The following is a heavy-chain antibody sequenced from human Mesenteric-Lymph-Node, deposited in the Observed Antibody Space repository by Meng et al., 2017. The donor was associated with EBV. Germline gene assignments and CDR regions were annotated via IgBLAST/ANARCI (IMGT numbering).Heavy chain of an antibody. V-gene: IGHV4-4*03. Sequence: GPGLVKPPGTLSPTCAVSGGSISSSNWWSWVRQPPGKGLEWIGEIYHSGSTNYNPSLKSRVTISVDKSKNQFSLKLSSVTAADTAVYYCARCYYYDSSGNFNYWGQGTLVTVSS. CDR3: ARCYYYDSSGNFNY. CDR2: IYHSGST. CDR1: GGSISSSNW. D-gene: IGHD3-22*01. J-gene: IGHJ4*02.